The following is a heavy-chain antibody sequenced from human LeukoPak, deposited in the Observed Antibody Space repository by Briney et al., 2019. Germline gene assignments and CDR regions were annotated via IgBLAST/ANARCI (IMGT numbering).Heavy chain of an antibody. CDR3: AVGYYYDSSGTYDY. Sequence: GSLRLSCAASGFTFSSYWMSWVRQAPGKGLEWVANIKQDGSEKYYVDSVKGRFTISRDNAKNSLYLQMNSLRAEDTAVYYCAVGYYYDSSGTYDYWGQGTLVTVSS. J-gene: IGHJ4*02. V-gene: IGHV3-7*01. CDR1: GFTFSSYW. D-gene: IGHD3-22*01. CDR2: IKQDGSEK.